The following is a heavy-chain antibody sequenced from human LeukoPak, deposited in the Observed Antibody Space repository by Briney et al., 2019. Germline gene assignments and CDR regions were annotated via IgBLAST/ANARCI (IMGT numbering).Heavy chain of an antibody. CDR2: IYTSGST. J-gene: IGHJ2*01. V-gene: IGHV4-4*09. CDR1: GGSISSYY. Sequence: SETLSLTCTDSGGSISSYYWSWIRQPAGKGLEWIGYIYTSGSTNYNPSLKSRVTISVDTSKNQFSLKLSSVTAADTAVYYCARGEMATIPLWYFDLWGRGTLVTVSS. CDR3: ARGEMATIPLWYFDL. D-gene: IGHD5-24*01.